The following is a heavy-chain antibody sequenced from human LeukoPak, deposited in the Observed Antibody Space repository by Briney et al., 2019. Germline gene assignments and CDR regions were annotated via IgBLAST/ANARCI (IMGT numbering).Heavy chain of an antibody. CDR2: IRYDGSNK. CDR1: GFTFSSYG. V-gene: IGHV3-30*02. Sequence: GGSLRLSCAASGFTFSSYGMHWVRQAPGKGLEWVAFIRYDGSNKYYADSVKGRFTISRDNSKNTLYLQMNSLRAEDTAAYYCAKEYCSSTSCYVSDWGQGTLVTVSS. D-gene: IGHD2-2*01. CDR3: AKEYCSSTSCYVSD. J-gene: IGHJ4*02.